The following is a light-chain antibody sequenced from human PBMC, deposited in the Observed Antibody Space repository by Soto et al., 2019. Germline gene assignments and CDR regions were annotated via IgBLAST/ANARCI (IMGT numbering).Light chain of an antibody. CDR3: QQYYSTPRT. CDR2: WAS. CDR1: QSVLYSSNNKNY. V-gene: IGKV4-1*01. Sequence: DIVMTQSPDSLAVSLGERATINCKSSQSVLYSSNNKNYLAWYQQKPGQPPNLLIYWASTRESGVPDRFSGSWSETDFTLTFSSLQAKDVAVYYCQQYYSTPRTFGQGTKVEI. J-gene: IGKJ1*01.